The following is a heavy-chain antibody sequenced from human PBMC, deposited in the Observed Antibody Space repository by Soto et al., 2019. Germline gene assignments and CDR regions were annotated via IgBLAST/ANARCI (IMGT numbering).Heavy chain of an antibody. V-gene: IGHV1-8*01. Sequence: ASVTVSCQTSGYTFTSYDINWVRQATGQGLEWMGWMNPNSGNTGYAQKFQGRVAMTRNTSIGTAYMELSSLRSEDTAVYYCARRSSSWRYNWFDPWGQGTLVTVSS. CDR3: ARRSSSWRYNWFDP. J-gene: IGHJ5*02. CDR1: GYTFTSYD. CDR2: MNPNSGNT. D-gene: IGHD6-13*01.